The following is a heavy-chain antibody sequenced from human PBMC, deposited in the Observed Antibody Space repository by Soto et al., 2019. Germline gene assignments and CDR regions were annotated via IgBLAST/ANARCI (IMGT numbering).Heavy chain of an antibody. Sequence: QVQLQQWGAGLLKPSETLSLTCAVYGGSFSGYTWIWIRQPPGKGLEWIGEINHSGTTNHNPSLESRVIISVDTSKKQFSLRLTSVTAADTAVYYCARGSDYTSSFDYWGQGTLVTVSS. V-gene: IGHV4-34*01. CDR1: GGSFSGYT. CDR2: INHSGTT. D-gene: IGHD3-16*01. CDR3: ARGSDYTSSFDY. J-gene: IGHJ4*02.